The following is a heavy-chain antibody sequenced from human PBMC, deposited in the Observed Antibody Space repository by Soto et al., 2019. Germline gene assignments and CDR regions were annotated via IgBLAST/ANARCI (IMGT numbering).Heavy chain of an antibody. V-gene: IGHV3-23*01. Sequence: PGGSLRLSCAASGFTFSNYAMGWVRQAPGKGLEWVSGITAGGASMYYAESVKGRFLISRDNSKNTVYLQMNSLRAEDTAKYYCAKYQASHRWYGDAFDFRGPGTIVTLSS. J-gene: IGHJ3*01. CDR1: GFTFSNYA. CDR3: AKYQASHRWYGDAFDF. D-gene: IGHD6-13*01. CDR2: ITAGGASM.